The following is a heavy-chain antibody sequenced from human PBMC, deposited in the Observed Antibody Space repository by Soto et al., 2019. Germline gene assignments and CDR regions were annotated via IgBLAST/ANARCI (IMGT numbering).Heavy chain of an antibody. CDR1: GYSFTSYW. J-gene: IGHJ3*02. CDR2: FDPSDSYT. D-gene: IGHD2-15*01. Sequence: LKISCKGSGYSFTSYWISWVRQMPGKGLEWMGRFDPSDSYTNYSPSFQGHVTISADKSISTAYLQWSSLKASDTAMYYCARIGGCSGGSCYSDDAFDIWGQGTMVTV. V-gene: IGHV5-10-1*01. CDR3: ARIGGCSGGSCYSDDAFDI.